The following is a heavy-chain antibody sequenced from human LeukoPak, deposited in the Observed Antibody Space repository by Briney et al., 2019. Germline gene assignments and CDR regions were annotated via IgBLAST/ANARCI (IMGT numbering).Heavy chain of an antibody. Sequence: PGACLRLSWAASVCTFNIYWMTWVREAPWKGLEWVDNIAQDESEKYYVDSVKGRFTISRDNAKDSLYLQMNSLRAEDTAMYYCARDRNYYDSGSYYYDVLDIWGQGTMVTVSS. V-gene: IGHV3-7*03. CDR2: IAQDESEK. CDR3: ARDRNYYDSGSYYYDVLDI. CDR1: VCTFNIYW. J-gene: IGHJ3*02. D-gene: IGHD3-10*01.